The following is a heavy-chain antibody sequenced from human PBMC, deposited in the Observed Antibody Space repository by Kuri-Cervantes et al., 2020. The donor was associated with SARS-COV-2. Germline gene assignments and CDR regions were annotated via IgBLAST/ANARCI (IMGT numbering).Heavy chain of an antibody. V-gene: IGHV1-18*01. CDR2: FSTSNGKT. D-gene: IGHD2-2*02. CDR1: IYTSMNYG. CDR3: ARVVVVPAAISNPGGMDV. J-gene: IGHJ6*03. Sequence: ASVKVSCKAPIYTSMNYGISWVRQAPGQGLEWLAIFSTSNGKTHYAQKFQGRVTLTTDTSTRTAYMELRSLRSDDTAVYYCARVVVVPAAISNPGGMDVWGKGTTVTVSS.